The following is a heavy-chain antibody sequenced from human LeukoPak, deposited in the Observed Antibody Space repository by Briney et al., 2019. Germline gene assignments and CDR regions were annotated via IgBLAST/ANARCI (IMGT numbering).Heavy chain of an antibody. CDR3: ARERAAAGNWFDP. D-gene: IGHD6-13*01. J-gene: IGHJ5*02. V-gene: IGHV1-18*04. CDR2: ISAYSGNT. Sequence: ASVKVSCKASGYNFNGYYMHWVRQAPGQGLEWMGWISAYSGNTNYALKLQGRVTMTTDTSTTTAYMELRSLRSDDTAVYYCARERAAAGNWFDPWGQGTLVTVSS. CDR1: GYNFNGYY.